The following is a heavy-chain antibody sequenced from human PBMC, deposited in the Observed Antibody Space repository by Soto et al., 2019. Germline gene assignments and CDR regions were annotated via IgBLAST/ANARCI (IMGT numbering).Heavy chain of an antibody. CDR3: ARGAWGGDGIDV. D-gene: IGHD3-16*01. CDR1: GFTFNTYT. J-gene: IGHJ6*02. Sequence: EVLLVASGGGLVKPGGSLTLSCAASGFTFNTYTIHWVRQDPGQGLEWVASISSSSKDKFYADSVKARFTISRDNAKASVDLQMSSLGAGDTALYYCARGAWGGDGIDVWGQGTTVTVSS. V-gene: IGHV3-21*01. CDR2: ISSSSKDK.